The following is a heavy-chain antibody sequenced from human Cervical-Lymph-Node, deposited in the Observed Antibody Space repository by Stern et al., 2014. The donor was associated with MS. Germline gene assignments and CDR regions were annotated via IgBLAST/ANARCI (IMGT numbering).Heavy chain of an antibody. D-gene: IGHD3-22*01. CDR2: ICGSGDST. Sequence: EVQLVESGGGLVQPGGSLRLSCAASGFTFSTSAMSWVRQAPGKGLAWVSAICGSGDSTYYADSVKGRFTISRDNSKNTLYLQMNSLRAEDTAVYYCAKDDYYYDSGGYLGWFDSWGQGTLVTVSS. CDR1: GFTFSTSA. CDR3: AKDDYYYDSGGYLGWFDS. J-gene: IGHJ5*01. V-gene: IGHV3-23*04.